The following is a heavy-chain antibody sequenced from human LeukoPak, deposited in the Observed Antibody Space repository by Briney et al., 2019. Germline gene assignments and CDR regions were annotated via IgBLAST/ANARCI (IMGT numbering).Heavy chain of an antibody. D-gene: IGHD5-24*01. Sequence: GSLRLSCAASGFTFSCYGMHWVRQAPGKGLEWVSFIRYDGSDKYYADSVKGRFTISRDNSKNTLYLQMNSLRVEDTAVYYCAAINNAQLRLRVDWGQGTLVTVSS. CDR3: AAINNAQLRLRVD. CDR2: IRYDGSDK. J-gene: IGHJ4*02. V-gene: IGHV3-30*02. CDR1: GFTFSCYG.